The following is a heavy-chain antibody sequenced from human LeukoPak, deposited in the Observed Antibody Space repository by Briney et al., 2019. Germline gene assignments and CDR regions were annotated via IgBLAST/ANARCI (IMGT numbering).Heavy chain of an antibody. V-gene: IGHV3-23*01. CDR2: LSGSGGST. J-gene: IGHJ4*02. CDR1: GFTFSSYW. Sequence: GGSLRLSCAASGFTFSSYWMSWVRQAPGKGLEWVSALSGSGGSTYYADSVKGRFTISRDNSKNTLYLQMNSLRADDTAVYYCAKDPRRYYYDSSAYYDYWGQGTLVTVSS. CDR3: AKDPRRYYYDSSAYYDY. D-gene: IGHD3-22*01.